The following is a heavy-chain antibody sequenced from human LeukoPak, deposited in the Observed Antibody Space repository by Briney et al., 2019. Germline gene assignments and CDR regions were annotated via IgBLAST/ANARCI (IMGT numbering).Heavy chain of an antibody. CDR3: AREAVYYDYVWGSYRYKTGAFDI. CDR1: GGSFGGYY. J-gene: IGHJ3*02. CDR2: INHSGST. V-gene: IGHV4-34*01. Sequence: SETLSLTCAVYGGSFGGYYWSWIRQPPGKGLEWIGEINHSGSTNYNPSLKSRVTISVDTSKNQFSLKLSSVTAADTAVYYCAREAVYYDYVWGSYRYKTGAFDIWGQGTMVTVSS. D-gene: IGHD3-16*02.